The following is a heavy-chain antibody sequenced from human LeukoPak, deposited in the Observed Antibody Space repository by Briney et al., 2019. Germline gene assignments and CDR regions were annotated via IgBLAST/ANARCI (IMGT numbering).Heavy chain of an antibody. Sequence: SETLSLTCTVSGGSISSYYWSWIRQPAGKGLEWIGRIYTSGSTNYNPSLKSRVTMSVDTSKNQFSLKLNSVTAADTAVYYCARAGGSGSYFIGNWFDPWGQGTLVTVSS. CDR3: ARAGGSGSYFIGNWFDP. CDR1: GGSISSYY. D-gene: IGHD3-10*01. V-gene: IGHV4-4*07. J-gene: IGHJ5*02. CDR2: IYTSGST.